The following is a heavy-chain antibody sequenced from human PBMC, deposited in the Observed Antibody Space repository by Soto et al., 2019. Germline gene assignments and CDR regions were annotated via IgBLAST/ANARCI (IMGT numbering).Heavy chain of an antibody. Sequence: SVKVSCKASGGTFSSYTISWVRQAPGQGLEWMGRIIPILGIANYAQKFQGRVTITADKSTSTAYMELSSLRSEDTAVYYCARETYCSSTSCYHWFDPWGQGTLVTVS. D-gene: IGHD2-2*01. V-gene: IGHV1-69*04. CDR3: ARETYCSSTSCYHWFDP. J-gene: IGHJ5*02. CDR1: GGTFSSYT. CDR2: IIPILGIA.